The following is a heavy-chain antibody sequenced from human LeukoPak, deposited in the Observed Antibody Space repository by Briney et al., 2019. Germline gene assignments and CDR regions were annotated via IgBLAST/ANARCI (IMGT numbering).Heavy chain of an antibody. CDR2: ISSSSSYI. J-gene: IGHJ4*02. D-gene: IGHD5-12*01. V-gene: IGHV3-21*01. Sequence: GGSLRLSCAASGFTFSSYSMNWVRQAPGKGLEWVSSISSSSSYIYYADSVKGRFTITRDNAKNSLYLQMNSLRAEDTAVYYCARDEYSGYVHFDYWGQGTLVTVSS. CDR3: ARDEYSGYVHFDY. CDR1: GFTFSSYS.